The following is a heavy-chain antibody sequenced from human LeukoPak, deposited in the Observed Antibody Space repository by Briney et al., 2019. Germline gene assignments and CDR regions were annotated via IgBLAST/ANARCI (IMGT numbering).Heavy chain of an antibody. CDR3: ARDPTGGYRHFDF. J-gene: IGHJ4*02. V-gene: IGHV3-30-3*01. Sequence: PGGSLRLSCAASGFTPTSYAMHWVRQAPGKGLEWVALISYHGTNKYYADSVKGRFTISSDNSKNTLYLQMNSLRTEDTAVYYCARDPTGGYRHFDFWGQGTLVTVSS. CDR2: ISYHGTNK. CDR1: GFTPTSYA. D-gene: IGHD2-8*02.